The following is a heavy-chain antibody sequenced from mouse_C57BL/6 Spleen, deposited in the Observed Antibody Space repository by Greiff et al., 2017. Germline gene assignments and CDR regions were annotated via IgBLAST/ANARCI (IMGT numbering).Heavy chain of an antibody. D-gene: IGHD2-4*01. V-gene: IGHV1-26*01. J-gene: IGHJ4*01. Sequence: EVQLQQSGPELVKPGASVKISCKASGYTFTDYYMNWVKQSHGKSLEWIGDINPNNGGTSYNQKFKGKATLTVDKSSSTAYMELRSLTSEDSAVYYCCVAHILYYDYDGLYAMDYWGQGTSVTVSS. CDR3: CVAHILYYDYDGLYAMDY. CDR2: INPNNGGT. CDR1: GYTFTDYY.